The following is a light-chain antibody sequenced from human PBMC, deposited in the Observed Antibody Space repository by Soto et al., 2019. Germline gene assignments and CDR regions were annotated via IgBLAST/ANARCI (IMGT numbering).Light chain of an antibody. V-gene: IGKV3-20*01. CDR3: HQFGMSPFT. J-gene: IGKJ3*01. CDR2: GPS. CDR1: QSVRGNY. Sequence: EVVLTQSPGTLSLSPGESDTLSCRASQSVRGNYFAWYQQRPGQAPRLLVYGPSVRAAGIPDRFRGSGSRTEFNLTINRVEPEDFAVYYCHQFGMSPFTFGPGTTLDIK.